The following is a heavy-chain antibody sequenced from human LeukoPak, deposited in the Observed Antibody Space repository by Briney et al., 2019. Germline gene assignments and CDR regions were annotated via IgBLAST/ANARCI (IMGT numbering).Heavy chain of an antibody. V-gene: IGHV4-59*11. CDR2: VTNSGTT. CDR1: GESISSHY. CDR3: ARGDSGSGWSYYYYYYMDV. J-gene: IGHJ6*03. D-gene: IGHD6-19*01. Sequence: SETLSLTCNVSGESISSHYWSWTRQSPGKGLEWIGYVTNSGTTKFNPSLKSRVTISRDTSKNQISLRLSSVTAADTAGYYCARGDSGSGWSYYYYYYMDVWGKGTTVTISS.